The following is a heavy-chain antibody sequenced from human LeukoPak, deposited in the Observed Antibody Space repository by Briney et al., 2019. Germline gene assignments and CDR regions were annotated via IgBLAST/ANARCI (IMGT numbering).Heavy chain of an antibody. CDR2: MSYGGQNE. J-gene: IGHJ4*02. CDR1: GLTFSGYD. Sequence: GGSLRLSCAASGLTFSGYDMHWVRQAPGKGPEWVAVMSYGGQNERYADSVKGRFTVSRDNSRNTLSLQMNSLRVEDTAAYYCAKGSTGWPYYFDHWGQGTLVSVSS. D-gene: IGHD6-19*01. V-gene: IGHV3-30*18. CDR3: AKGSTGWPYYFDH.